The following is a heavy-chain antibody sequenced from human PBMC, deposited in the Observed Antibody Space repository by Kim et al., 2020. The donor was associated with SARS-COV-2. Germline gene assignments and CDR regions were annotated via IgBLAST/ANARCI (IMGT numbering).Heavy chain of an antibody. J-gene: IGHJ4*02. V-gene: IGHV4-4*09. CDR2: T. D-gene: IGHD1-26*01. Sequence: TNSHPSLGRLVTISVDTSKNQFSLRLRSVTAADTAVYYCAGTARGANFDYWGRGALVTVSS. CDR3: AGTARGANFDY.